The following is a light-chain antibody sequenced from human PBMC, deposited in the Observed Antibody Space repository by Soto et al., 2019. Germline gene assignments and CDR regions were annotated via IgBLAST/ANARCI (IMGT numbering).Light chain of an antibody. CDR3: QQYNSYPLI. CDR2: DAS. CDR1: QTIYSW. J-gene: IGKJ4*01. V-gene: IGKV1-5*01. Sequence: DVQVTQSPSTVSASVGDRVTFTCRASQTIYSWLAWYQQKPGKAPKLLIYDASSLESGVPSRFSGSGSGTEFTFTISSLQPDDFASDYGQQYNSYPLIFGGGTKVEIK.